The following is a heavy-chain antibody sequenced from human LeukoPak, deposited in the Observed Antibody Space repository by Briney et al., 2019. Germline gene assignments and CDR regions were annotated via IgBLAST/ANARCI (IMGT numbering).Heavy chain of an antibody. CDR2: ISSSGSTI. V-gene: IGHV3-48*03. Sequence: PGGPLRLSCAAFGFTFSSYEINWVRQAPGEGLKWVSYISSSGSTIYYADSVKGRFTISRDNAKNSLYLQMNSLGAEDTAVYYCARLWFGELSDYWGQGTLVTVSS. D-gene: IGHD3-10*01. J-gene: IGHJ4*02. CDR1: GFTFSSYE. CDR3: ARLWFGELSDY.